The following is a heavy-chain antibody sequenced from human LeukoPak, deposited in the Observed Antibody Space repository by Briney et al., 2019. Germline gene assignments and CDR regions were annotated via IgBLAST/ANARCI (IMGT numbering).Heavy chain of an antibody. CDR3: ARDQAATNTQVRFCLD. J-gene: IGHJ4*02. CDR2: ISTYNGNT. Sequence: ASVKVSCKASGYSFSRYGISWVRQAPGQGLEWMGWISTYNGNTNYAQKFQGRVTMTTDTSTSTAYMDLRSLRSDDTAVYYCARDQAATNTQVRFCLDWGQGTLVTVSS. D-gene: IGHD3-9*01. V-gene: IGHV1-18*01. CDR1: GYSFSRYG.